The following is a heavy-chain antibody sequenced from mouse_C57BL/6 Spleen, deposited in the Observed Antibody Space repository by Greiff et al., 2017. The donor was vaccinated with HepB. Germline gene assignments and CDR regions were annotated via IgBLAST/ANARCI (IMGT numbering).Heavy chain of an antibody. J-gene: IGHJ4*01. Sequence: VQLQQSGAELVRPGASVKLTCKASGYTFTDYYINWVKQRPGQGLEWIARIYPGSGNTYYNEKFKGKATLTAEKSSSTAYMQLSSLTSEASAVYFCARSNWDDAMDYWGQGTSVTVSS. CDR3: ARSNWDDAMDY. V-gene: IGHV1-76*01. D-gene: IGHD4-1*01. CDR1: GYTFTDYY. CDR2: IYPGSGNT.